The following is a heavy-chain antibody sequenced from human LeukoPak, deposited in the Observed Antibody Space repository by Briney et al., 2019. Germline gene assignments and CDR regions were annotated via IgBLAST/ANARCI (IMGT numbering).Heavy chain of an antibody. D-gene: IGHD3-16*01. CDR1: GFVFNSYT. V-gene: IGHV3-23*01. J-gene: IGHJ5*02. Sequence: GGSLRLSCEASGFVFNSYTMTWVRQAPGQGLEWVSAIGGRGRSTYYADSVKGRVTISRDNSKNTVSLQMNSLRSDDTAIYYCAKEGGAWGQGTLVVVSS. CDR3: AKEGGA. CDR2: IGGRGRST.